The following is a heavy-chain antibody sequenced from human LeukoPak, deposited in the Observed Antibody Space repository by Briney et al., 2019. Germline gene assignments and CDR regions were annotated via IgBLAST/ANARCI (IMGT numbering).Heavy chain of an antibody. J-gene: IGHJ4*02. D-gene: IGHD6-6*01. V-gene: IGHV4-34*01. CDR2: INHRGST. CDR3: ARGRGAARFVTIEFDY. CDR1: GGSFSGYH. Sequence: NPSETLSLTCAVYGGSFSGYHWSWIRQPPGKGLEWIGEINHRGSTNYNPSLQSRVTMSVDTSKNQFSLKLSSATAADTAVYYCARGRGAARFVTIEFDYWGQGALVTVSS.